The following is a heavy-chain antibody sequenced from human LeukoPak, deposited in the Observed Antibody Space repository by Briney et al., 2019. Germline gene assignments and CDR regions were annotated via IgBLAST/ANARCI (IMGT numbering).Heavy chain of an antibody. CDR2: IYNSGSN. J-gene: IGHJ4*02. Sequence: SETLSLTCTVSGGSISSDYWQWIRQPPGKGLEWIGYIYNSGSNNYNPPLKSRVTISIDMSKNQFSLKLTSVTAADTAVYYCATRGYWGQGTLVTVSS. V-gene: IGHV4-59*08. D-gene: IGHD3-10*01. CDR1: GGSISSDY. CDR3: ATRGY.